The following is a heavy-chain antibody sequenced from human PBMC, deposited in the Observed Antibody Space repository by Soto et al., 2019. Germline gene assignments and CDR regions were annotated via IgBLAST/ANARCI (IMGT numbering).Heavy chain of an antibody. J-gene: IGHJ6*02. V-gene: IGHV3-30-3*01. CDR1: GFTLSYYA. D-gene: IGHD4-17*01. CDR3: ARGGDHGSYDYGMDV. Sequence: VQLVESGGGVVQPGRSLRLSCAASGFTLSYYAMHWVRQAPGKGLEWVAVMSDDRSYMYYADSVKGRFTISRDNSKNTLFLQMNSLRAEDTAVYYCARGGDHGSYDYGMDVWGQGTTVTVSS. CDR2: MSDDRSYM.